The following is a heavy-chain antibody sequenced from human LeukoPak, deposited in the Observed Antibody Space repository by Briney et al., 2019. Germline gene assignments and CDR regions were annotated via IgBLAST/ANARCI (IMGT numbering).Heavy chain of an antibody. J-gene: IGHJ4*02. CDR2: ISAYNGNT. D-gene: IGHD3-3*01. CDR1: GYTFTSYG. V-gene: IGHV1-18*01. CDR3: ARDIDFWSGYSSDY. Sequence: ASVKVSCKASGYTFTSYGISGVRQAPGQGLEWMGWISAYNGNTNYAQKLQGRVTMTTDTSTSTAYMELRSLRSDDTAVYYCARDIDFWSGYSSDYWGQGTLVTVSS.